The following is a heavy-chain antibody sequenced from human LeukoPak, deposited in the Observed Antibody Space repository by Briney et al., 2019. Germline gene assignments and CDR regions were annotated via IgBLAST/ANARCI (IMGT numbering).Heavy chain of an antibody. D-gene: IGHD6-13*01. CDR1: GGSISSGSYY. J-gene: IGHJ6*03. CDR2: IYTSGST. Sequence: SETLSLTCTVSGGSISSGSYYWSWIRQPAGKGLEWIGRIYTSGSTNYNPSLKSRVTMSVDTSKNQFSLKLSSVTAADTAVYYCARDHIIVGSSWEAYYYYYMDVWGKGTTVTISS. CDR3: ARDHIIVGSSWEAYYYYYMDV. V-gene: IGHV4-61*02.